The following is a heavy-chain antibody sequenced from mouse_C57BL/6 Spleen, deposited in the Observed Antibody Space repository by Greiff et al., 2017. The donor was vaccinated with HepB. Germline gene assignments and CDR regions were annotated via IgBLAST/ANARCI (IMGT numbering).Heavy chain of an antibody. J-gene: IGHJ2*01. D-gene: IGHD2-3*01. CDR1: GYTFTSYW. V-gene: IGHV1-55*01. CDR3: ARQVEGLLRLFDY. CDR2: IYPGSGST. Sequence: QVQLQQSGAELVKPGASVKMSCKASGYTFTSYWITWVKQRPGQGLEWIGDIYPGSGSTNYNEKFKSKATLTVDTSSSTAYMQLSSLTSEDSAVYYCARQVEGLLRLFDYWGQGTTLTVSS.